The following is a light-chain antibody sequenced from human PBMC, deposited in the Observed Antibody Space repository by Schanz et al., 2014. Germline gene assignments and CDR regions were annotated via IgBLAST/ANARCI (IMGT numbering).Light chain of an antibody. Sequence: QSALTQPASVSGSPGQSITISCTGTSSDVGRYNYVSWYQQHPGKAPKLIIYDVTNRPSGVSNRFSGSKSGNTASLTISGLQAEDEADYYCSSYTSSSTSVVFGGGTKLTVL. CDR3: SSYTSSSTSVV. CDR1: SSDVGRYNY. CDR2: DVT. J-gene: IGLJ2*01. V-gene: IGLV2-14*01.